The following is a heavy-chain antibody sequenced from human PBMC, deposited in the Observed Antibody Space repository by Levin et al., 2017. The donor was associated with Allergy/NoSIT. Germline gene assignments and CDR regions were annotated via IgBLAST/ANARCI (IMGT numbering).Heavy chain of an antibody. J-gene: IGHJ4*02. CDR3: TNLRVGWPYYFES. Sequence: GGSLRLSCVASGFTFSNYVMGWVRQAPGKGLEWVSTLPDGTGGAYLADSVRGRFTISRDNSKNMLFLQMNTLTAEDTALYYCTNLRVGWPYYFESWGQGTLVTVSS. V-gene: IGHV3-23*01. D-gene: IGHD3-10*01. CDR2: LPDGTGGA. CDR1: GFTFSNYV.